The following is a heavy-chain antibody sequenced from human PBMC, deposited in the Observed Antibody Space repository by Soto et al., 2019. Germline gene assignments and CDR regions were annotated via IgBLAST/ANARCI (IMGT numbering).Heavy chain of an antibody. J-gene: IGHJ5*02. CDR2: IYYSGST. V-gene: IGHV4-39*01. Sequence: SESLSLTCTVSGSSISSSSYYWGWIRQPPGKGLEWIGSIYYSGSTYYNPSLKSRVTISVDTSKKQFSLKLSSVTAADTAVYYCARHYGSGSYADWFDLWGQGTLDTVSS. D-gene: IGHD3-10*01. CDR1: GSSISSSSYY. CDR3: ARHYGSGSYADWFDL.